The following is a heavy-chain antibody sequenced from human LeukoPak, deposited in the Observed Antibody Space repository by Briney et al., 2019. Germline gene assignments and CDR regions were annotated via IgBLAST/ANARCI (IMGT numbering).Heavy chain of an antibody. CDR3: ARRGWGFGEPKRDHDTFDI. Sequence: GESLKISCKGSGYSFTSYWIGWVRQIPGKGLEWMGIIYPGGSDSRYSPSFQGQVTITVDKSISTTFLRWSSLKASDTAMYYCARRGWGFGEPKRDHDTFDIWGQGTMVTVSS. V-gene: IGHV5-51*01. J-gene: IGHJ3*02. D-gene: IGHD3-10*01. CDR1: GYSFTSYW. CDR2: IYPGGSDS.